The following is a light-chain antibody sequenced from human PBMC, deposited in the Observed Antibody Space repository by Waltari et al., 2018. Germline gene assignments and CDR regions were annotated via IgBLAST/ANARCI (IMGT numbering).Light chain of an antibody. CDR2: DNN. V-gene: IGLV1-40*01. CDR3: QSDDSSLRAPV. CDR1: NSNIKTSF. J-gene: IGLJ7*01. Sequence: QSVLTQPPSVSGAPGQRVTISCTGGNSNIKTSFVSWYQQLPGMSPKLLIYDNNERPSGVSDRFSGSKSGTSASLTITGLQTEDEADYYCQSDDSSLRAPVFGGGTRLTVL.